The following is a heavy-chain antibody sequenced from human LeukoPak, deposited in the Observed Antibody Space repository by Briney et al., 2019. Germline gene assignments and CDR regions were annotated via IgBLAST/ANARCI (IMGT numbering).Heavy chain of an antibody. Sequence: GGSLRLSCAASRFSLDDSGMCWVCDAPGEGLERGSGINWNSGRTGYADSVKGRFTISRDNAKNSLYLQMNSLRAEDTALYQCARVNYYDSSSYCYAPLDYWGQGTLVTVSS. V-gene: IGHV3-20*01. J-gene: IGHJ4*02. CDR2: INWNSGRT. D-gene: IGHD3-22*01. CDR3: ARVNYYDSSSYCYAPLDY. CDR1: RFSLDDSG.